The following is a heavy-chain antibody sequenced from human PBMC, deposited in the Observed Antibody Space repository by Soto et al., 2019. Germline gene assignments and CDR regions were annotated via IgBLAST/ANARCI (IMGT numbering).Heavy chain of an antibody. J-gene: IGHJ4*02. CDR1: GFTFSSYA. Sequence: EVQLLESGGGLVQPGGSLRLSCAASGFTFSSYAMSWVRQAPGKGLEWVSAISGSGGSTDYADSVKGRFTISRDNSKNTLYLQMNSLRAEDTAVYYCARYYYDSSGSVCFDYWGQGTLVTVSS. CDR2: ISGSGGST. V-gene: IGHV3-23*01. D-gene: IGHD3-22*01. CDR3: ARYYYDSSGSVCFDY.